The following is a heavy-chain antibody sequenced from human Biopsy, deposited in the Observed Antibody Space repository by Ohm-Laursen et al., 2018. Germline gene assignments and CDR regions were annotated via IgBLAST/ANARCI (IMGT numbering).Heavy chain of an antibody. Sequence: SETLSLTCTVSGDSISTSTTYYWAWLRQPPGKGLEWIGSIYNSETTFYNPSLKSRVAISVDTSTIQFSLKVPSVTAADTAVYYCARVAGGYAYYYGMDVWGQGTTVIVSS. J-gene: IGHJ6*02. V-gene: IGHV4-39*01. CDR1: GDSISTSTTYY. CDR3: ARVAGGYAYYYGMDV. CDR2: IYNSETT. D-gene: IGHD5-12*01.